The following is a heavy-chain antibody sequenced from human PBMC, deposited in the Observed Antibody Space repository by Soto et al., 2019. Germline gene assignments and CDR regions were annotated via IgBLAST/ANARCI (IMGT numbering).Heavy chain of an antibody. Sequence: EVQLVESGGGLVNPGGSLRLSCAASGITFTYAWMTWVRQAPGRGLEWVGRVKSEAGGGTIDYAAPVKGRFTISRDDSRSMLYLQINSLKSEDPAGYYCARIGDLPRNDVFTTWGQGTVVTVSS. D-gene: IGHD3-3*01. CDR3: ARIGDLPRNDVFTT. CDR1: GITFTYAW. J-gene: IGHJ3*02. V-gene: IGHV3-15*01. CDR2: VKSEAGGGTI.